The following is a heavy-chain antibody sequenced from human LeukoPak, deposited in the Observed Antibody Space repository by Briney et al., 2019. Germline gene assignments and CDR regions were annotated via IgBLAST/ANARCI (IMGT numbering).Heavy chain of an antibody. CDR3: ARATTVTMLSSFDY. J-gene: IGHJ4*02. D-gene: IGHD4-17*01. Sequence: SETLSLTCAVYGGSFSGYYWSWIRQPPGKGLEWIGEINHSGSTNYNPSLKSRVTISVDTSKNQFSLKLSSVTAADTAVYYCARATTVTMLSSFDYWGQGTLVTVSS. V-gene: IGHV4-34*01. CDR1: GGSFSGYY. CDR2: INHSGST.